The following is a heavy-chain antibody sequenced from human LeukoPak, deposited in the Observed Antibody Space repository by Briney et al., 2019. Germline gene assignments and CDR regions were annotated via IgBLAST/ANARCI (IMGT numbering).Heavy chain of an antibody. J-gene: IGHJ4*02. CDR1: GGSISSYY. CDR2: IYYSGST. Sequence: SETLSLTCTVSGGSISSYYWSWIRQPPGKGLEWIGYIYYSGSTNYNPSLKSRVTMSIDTSKNQFSLKLSSVTAADTAVYYCASTKSRHGTYYFDYWGQGTLVTVSS. D-gene: IGHD1-14*01. V-gene: IGHV4-59*08. CDR3: ASTKSRHGTYYFDY.